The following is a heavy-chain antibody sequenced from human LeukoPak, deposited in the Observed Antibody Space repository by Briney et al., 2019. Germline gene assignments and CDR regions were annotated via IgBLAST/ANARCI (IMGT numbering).Heavy chain of an antibody. J-gene: IGHJ6*02. CDR3: ARDWDYGMDV. V-gene: IGHV4-61*08. Sequence: SETLSLTCTVSGGSISSGGYYWSWIRQPPGKGLEWIGYIYYSGSTNYNPSLKSRVTISVDTSKNQFSLKLSSVTAADTAVYYCARDWDYGMDVWGQGTTVTVSS. D-gene: IGHD3-16*01. CDR2: IYYSGST. CDR1: GGSISSGGYY.